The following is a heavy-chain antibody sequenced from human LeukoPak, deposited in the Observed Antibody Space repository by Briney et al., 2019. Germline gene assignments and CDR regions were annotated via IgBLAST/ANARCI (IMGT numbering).Heavy chain of an antibody. D-gene: IGHD2-21*01. V-gene: IGHV3-7*03. CDR2: IKEDGSEK. CDR1: GFTFSSYW. CDR3: AKVASCGGDCYSDY. Sequence: GGSLRLSCAASGFTFSSYWMSWVRQAPGKGLEWVANIKEDGSEKYCVDSVKGRFTISRDNTKNTLYLQMNSLRAEDTAVYYCAKVASCGGDCYSDYWGQGTLVTVSS. J-gene: IGHJ4*02.